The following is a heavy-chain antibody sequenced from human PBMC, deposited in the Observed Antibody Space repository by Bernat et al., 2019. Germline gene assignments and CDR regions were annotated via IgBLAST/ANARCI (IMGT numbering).Heavy chain of an antibody. CDR2: ILYSGTT. CDR3: ARLQTGRSGGSRFDP. V-gene: IGHV4-39*01. CDR1: GGSFSSTTYY. D-gene: IGHD2-15*01. J-gene: IGHJ5*02. Sequence: QLQLQESGPGLVQPSATLSLTCTVSGGSFSSTTYYWGWVRQPPGKGLEWIGNILYSGTTYYNPSLKSRVTISVDTSKNQFSLRLTSVTAADTAVYYCARLQTGRSGGSRFDPWGQGTLVTDSS.